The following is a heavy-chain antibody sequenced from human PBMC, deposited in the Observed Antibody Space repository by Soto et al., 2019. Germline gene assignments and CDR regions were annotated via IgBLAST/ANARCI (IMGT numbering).Heavy chain of an antibody. CDR1: GFTFSSYA. D-gene: IGHD5-18*01. Sequence: EVQLVESGVGLVQPGGSLRLSCAASGFTFSSYAMHWVRQAPGKGLEYVSAISSNGGSTYYANSVKGRFTISRDNSKNTLYLQMGSLRAEDMAVYYCARGGMVTADFDYWGQGTLVTVSS. CDR2: ISSNGGST. J-gene: IGHJ4*02. V-gene: IGHV3-64*01. CDR3: ARGGMVTADFDY.